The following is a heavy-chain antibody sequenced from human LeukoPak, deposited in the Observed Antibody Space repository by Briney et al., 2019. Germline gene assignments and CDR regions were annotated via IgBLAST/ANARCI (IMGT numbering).Heavy chain of an antibody. CDR2: ISDRGSRT. CDR1: GFNFGSYA. Sequence: AGGSLRLSCAASGFNFGSYAISWVRQAPGKGLEWVAGISDRGSRTNYADSVKGRFTISTDHPKNTLYLQMNSLRAEDTAVYFCAKRGVVIRVILVGFHKEAYYFDSWGQGALVTVSS. J-gene: IGHJ4*02. V-gene: IGHV3-23*01. CDR3: AKRGVVIRVILVGFHKEAYYFDS. D-gene: IGHD3-22*01.